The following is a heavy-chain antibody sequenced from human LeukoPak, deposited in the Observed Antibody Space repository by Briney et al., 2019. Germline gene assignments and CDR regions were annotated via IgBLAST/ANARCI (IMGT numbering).Heavy chain of an antibody. CDR3: ARQKCTSTSCLTKNAFDI. J-gene: IGHJ3*02. CDR1: GSISGYY. D-gene: IGHD2-2*01. V-gene: IGHV4-4*09. CDR2: IYTSGST. Sequence: SETLSLTCTVSGSISGYYWSWIRQPPGKGLEWIGYIYTSGSTNYNPSLESRVTISVDTSKNQFSLDLSSVTAADTAVYYCARQKCTSTSCLTKNAFDIWGQGTMVTVPS.